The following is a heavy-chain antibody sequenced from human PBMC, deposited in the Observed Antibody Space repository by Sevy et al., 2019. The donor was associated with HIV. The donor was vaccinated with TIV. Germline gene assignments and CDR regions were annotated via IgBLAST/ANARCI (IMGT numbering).Heavy chain of an antibody. Sequence: ASMKVSCKASGYTFIDYFMYWVRQAPGQGLEWVGWINPNSGDTESAQKFQGRVTMTRDTSSSTAYMELSSLRSDDTAVYYCAKIIVGANKYYFDYWGQGTLVTVSS. CDR2: INPNSGDT. CDR3: AKIIVGANKYYFDY. D-gene: IGHD1-26*01. J-gene: IGHJ4*02. CDR1: GYTFIDYF. V-gene: IGHV1-2*02.